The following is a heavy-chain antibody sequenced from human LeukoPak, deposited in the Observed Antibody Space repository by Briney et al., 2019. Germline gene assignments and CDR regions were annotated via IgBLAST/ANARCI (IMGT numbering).Heavy chain of an antibody. CDR3: ASHYYYDSSGYYNA. J-gene: IGHJ5*02. Sequence: PSETQSLTCAVYGGSFSGYYWSRIRQPPGKGLEWIGEINHSGSTNYNPSLKSRVTISVDTSKNQFSLKLSSVTAADTAVYYCASHYYYDSSGYYNAWGQGTLVTVSS. CDR2: INHSGST. D-gene: IGHD3-22*01. CDR1: GGSFSGYY. V-gene: IGHV4-34*01.